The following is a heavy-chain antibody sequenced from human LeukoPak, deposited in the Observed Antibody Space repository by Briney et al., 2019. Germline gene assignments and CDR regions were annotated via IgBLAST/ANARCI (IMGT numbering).Heavy chain of an antibody. CDR1: GYTFTIYG. Sequence: VASVKVSCKASGYTFTIYGISWVRQAPGQGREGMGWISAYNGNTNYAQRLQGRVTMTTDTSTSTAYMELRSLRSDDTAVYYCAREDGDYGNAFDIWGQGTMVTVSS. CDR2: ISAYNGNT. V-gene: IGHV1-18*04. CDR3: AREDGDYGNAFDI. J-gene: IGHJ3*02. D-gene: IGHD4-17*01.